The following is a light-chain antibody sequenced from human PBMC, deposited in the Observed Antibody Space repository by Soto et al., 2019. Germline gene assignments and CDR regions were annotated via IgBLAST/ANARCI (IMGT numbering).Light chain of an antibody. J-gene: IGKJ4*02. CDR2: AAS. V-gene: IGKV3-20*01. Sequence: VLTQSPGPLSFSPRESATLSCRASQSFXSNYSAWYVQKPGQAPGPPXXAASXRATGIPDRFSGSGSGTDFTLTISRLEPEDFALDYCQQYGSYPPEGTVGGGAKVDIK. CDR3: QQYGSYPPEGT. CDR1: QSFXSNY.